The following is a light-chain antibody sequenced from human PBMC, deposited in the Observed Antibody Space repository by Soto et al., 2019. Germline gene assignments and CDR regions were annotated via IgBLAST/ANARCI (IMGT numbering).Light chain of an antibody. Sequence: QSALTQPRSVSGSTGQSVTISCTGTSSDIGGCNYVSWYQQHPDKAPKVIIYDVTERPSGVPDRFSGSKSGNTASLSISGLQADDEADYYCCSYAGGYTYCVFGGGTKLTVL. V-gene: IGLV2-11*01. CDR3: CSYAGGYTYCV. CDR1: SSDIGGCNY. CDR2: DVT. J-gene: IGLJ3*02.